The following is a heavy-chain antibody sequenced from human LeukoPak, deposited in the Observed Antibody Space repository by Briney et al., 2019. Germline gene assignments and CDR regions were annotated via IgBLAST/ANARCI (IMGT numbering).Heavy chain of an antibody. CDR2: IYSSGST. Sequence: SETLSLTCTVSGGSINNYYWSWIRQPAVKGLEWIGRIYSSGSTNYGPSLKSRVTMSVDTSKNQFSLKLSSVTAADTAVYYCVRGSSGWYSIDYWGQGTLVTVSS. CDR3: VRGSSGWYSIDY. CDR1: GGSINNYY. D-gene: IGHD6-19*01. V-gene: IGHV4-4*07. J-gene: IGHJ4*02.